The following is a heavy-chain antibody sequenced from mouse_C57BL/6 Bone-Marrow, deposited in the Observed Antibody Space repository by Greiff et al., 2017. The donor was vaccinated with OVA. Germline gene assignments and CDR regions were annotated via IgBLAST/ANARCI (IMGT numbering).Heavy chain of an antibody. D-gene: IGHD1-1*01. CDR1: GFTFSNYW. CDR3: TTVDWYFDV. V-gene: IGHV6-3*01. CDR2: IRLKSDNYAT. Sequence: EVKVEESGGGLVQPGGSMKLSCVASGFTFSNYWMNWVRQSPEKGLEWVAQIRLKSDNYATHYAESVKGRFTISRDDSKSSVYLQMNNLRAEDTGIYYCTTVDWYFDVWGTGTTVTVSS. J-gene: IGHJ1*03.